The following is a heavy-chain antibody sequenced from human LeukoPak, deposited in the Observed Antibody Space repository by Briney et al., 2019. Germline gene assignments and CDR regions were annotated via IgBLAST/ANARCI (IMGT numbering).Heavy chain of an antibody. CDR3: AKDVRLTTVTTDL. V-gene: IGHV3-23*01. D-gene: IGHD4-11*01. J-gene: IGHJ4*02. CDR1: GFTFSSYA. CDR2: ISGSGGST. Sequence: GGSPRLSCAASGFTFSSYAMSWVRQAPGKGLEWVSAISGSGGSTYYADSVKGRFTISRDNSKNTLYLQMNSLRAEDTAVYYCAKDVRLTTVTTDLWGQGTLVTVSS.